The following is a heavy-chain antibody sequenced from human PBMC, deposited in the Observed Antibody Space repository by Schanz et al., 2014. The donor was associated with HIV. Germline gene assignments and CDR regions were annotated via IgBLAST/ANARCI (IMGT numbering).Heavy chain of an antibody. J-gene: IGHJ6*02. V-gene: IGHV3-30*18. D-gene: IGHD3-10*01. CDR3: AKIRGTRGAYDGMDV. CDR2: ISYDGRNK. Sequence: VQLVESGGGLVQPGGSLRLSCVASGFNFNSYGMHWVRQAPGKGLEWVAVISYDGRNKYYADSVKGRFTISRDNSKNTMYLKMNSLRVDDTAVYYCAKIRGTRGAYDGMDVWGQGTTVTVSS. CDR1: GFNFNSYG.